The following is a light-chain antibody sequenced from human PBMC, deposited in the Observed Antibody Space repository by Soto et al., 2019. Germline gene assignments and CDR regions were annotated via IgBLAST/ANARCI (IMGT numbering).Light chain of an antibody. CDR3: QQYKNWPPIT. CDR1: QSVSSN. J-gene: IGKJ4*01. V-gene: IGKV3-15*01. CDR2: GAS. Sequence: DIVLPQSPATLSVSPWERATLSCRASQSVSSNLAWYQQKPGQAPRLLLYGASTRATGIPARFSGSGSGTEFTLTIISLQSEDFAVYYCQQYKNWPPITFCGGAKVDIK.